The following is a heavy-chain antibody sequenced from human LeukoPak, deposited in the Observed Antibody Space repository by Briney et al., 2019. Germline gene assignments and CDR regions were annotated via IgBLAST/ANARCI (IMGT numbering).Heavy chain of an antibody. D-gene: IGHD3-22*01. CDR2: IKQDGSEK. J-gene: IGHJ4*02. Sequence: PGGSLRLSCAASGFTFSSYWMSWVRQAPGKGLEWVANIKQDGSEKYYVDSVKGRFTISRDNAKNSLYLQMNSLRAEDTAVYYCARAMYYYDSSGYYDFDYWGQGTLVTVSS. V-gene: IGHV3-7*04. CDR3: ARAMYYYDSSGYYDFDY. CDR1: GFTFSSYW.